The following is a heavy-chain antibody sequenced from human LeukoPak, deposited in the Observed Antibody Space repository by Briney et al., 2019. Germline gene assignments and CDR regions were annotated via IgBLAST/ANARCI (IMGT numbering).Heavy chain of an antibody. CDR3: AKKAKVADRLDWFDS. Sequence: ASVKVSCKASGYSFTSYDINWVRQAPGQGLEWMGWMSPNSGHTGYAQKFQGRVTITRNTSIRTTYMELSSLRSEDTAVYYCAKKAKVADRLDWFDSWGQGTLVTASS. V-gene: IGHV1-8*03. J-gene: IGHJ5*01. D-gene: IGHD6-6*01. CDR2: MSPNSGHT. CDR1: GYSFTSYD.